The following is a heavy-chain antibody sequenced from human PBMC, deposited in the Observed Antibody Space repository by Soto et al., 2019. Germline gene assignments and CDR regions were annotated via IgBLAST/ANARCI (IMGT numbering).Heavy chain of an antibody. CDR1: GFTFDDYA. Sequence: GGSLRLSCAASGFTFDDYAMHWVRQAPGKGLEWVSGISWNSGSIGYADSVKGRFTISRDNAKNSLYLQMNSLRAEDTALYYCAKAMLWSYSSAKDVWGKGTTVTVSS. D-gene: IGHD6-19*01. CDR3: AKAMLWSYSSAKDV. V-gene: IGHV3-9*01. CDR2: ISWNSGSI. J-gene: IGHJ6*04.